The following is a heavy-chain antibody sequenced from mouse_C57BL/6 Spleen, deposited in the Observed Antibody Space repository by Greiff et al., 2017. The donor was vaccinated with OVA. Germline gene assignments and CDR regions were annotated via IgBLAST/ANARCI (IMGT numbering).Heavy chain of an antibody. CDR1: GYTFTSYW. V-gene: IGHV1-69*01. J-gene: IGHJ2*01. CDR3: AAGSSYKDY. Sequence: QSCKASGYTFTSYWMHWVKQRPGQGLEWIGEIDPSDSYTNYNQKFKGKSTLTVDKSSSTAYMQLSSLTSEDSAVYYCAAGSSYKDYWGQGTTLTVSS. D-gene: IGHD1-1*01. CDR2: IDPSDSYT.